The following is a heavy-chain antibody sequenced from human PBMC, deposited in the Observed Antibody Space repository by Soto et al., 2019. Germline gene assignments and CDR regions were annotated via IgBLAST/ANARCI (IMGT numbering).Heavy chain of an antibody. CDR2: IYYSGNT. V-gene: IGHV4-59*08. CDR1: GGSISSYY. J-gene: IGHJ5*02. CDR3: ARHKARDDWLDP. D-gene: IGHD2-21*02. Sequence: TSETLSLTCTVSGGSISSYYWSWIRQPPGKGLEWIGYIYYSGNTYYNPSLKSRVTISVDTSKNQFSLKLSSVTAADTAVYYCARHKARDDWLDPWGQGTLVTVSS.